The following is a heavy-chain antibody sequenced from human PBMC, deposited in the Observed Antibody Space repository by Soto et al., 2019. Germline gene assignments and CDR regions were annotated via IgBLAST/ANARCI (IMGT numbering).Heavy chain of an antibody. CDR2: INHSGST. V-gene: IGHV4-34*01. J-gene: IGHJ5*02. CDR1: GGSFSGYY. Sequence: SETLSLTCAVYGGSFSGYYWSWIRQPPGKGLEWIGEINHSGSTNYNPSLKSRVTISVDTSKNQFSLKLSSVTAADTAVYYCARGRFSGWFDPWGQGNLVTVSS. D-gene: IGHD5-12*01. CDR3: ARGRFSGWFDP.